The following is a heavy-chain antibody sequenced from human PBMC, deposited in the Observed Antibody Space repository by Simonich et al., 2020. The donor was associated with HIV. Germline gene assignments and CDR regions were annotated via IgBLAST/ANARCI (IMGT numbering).Heavy chain of an antibody. CDR3: ARDCQGIVAVGTTFDY. CDR1: GGSFSGYY. CDR2: INHSGST. V-gene: IGHV4-34*01. D-gene: IGHD6-13*01. Sequence: QVHLQQWGAGLLKPSETLSLTCAVYGGSFSGYYWSWIRQTPGKGLAWVGEINHSGSTDYNPAPKSRVTISVDTSKNQFSLKLSSVTAADTAVYYCARDCQGIVAVGTTFDYWGQGTLVTVSS. J-gene: IGHJ4*02.